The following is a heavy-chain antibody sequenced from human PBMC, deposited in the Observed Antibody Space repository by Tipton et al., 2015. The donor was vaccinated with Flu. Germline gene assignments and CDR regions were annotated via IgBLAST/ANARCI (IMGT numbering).Heavy chain of an antibody. CDR1: GFTFRNYG. CDR2: VWYDGSNK. V-gene: IGHV3-33*01. J-gene: IGHJ5*02. D-gene: IGHD2-8*01. Sequence: SLRLSCAASGFTFRNYGMHWVRQAPGKGLEWMAVVWYDGSNKYSGDFVKGRFTISRDNSKNMLFLQMNDLRAEDTAVYYCVRDNGVEGFDPWGQGTLVTVSS. CDR3: VRDNGVEGFDP.